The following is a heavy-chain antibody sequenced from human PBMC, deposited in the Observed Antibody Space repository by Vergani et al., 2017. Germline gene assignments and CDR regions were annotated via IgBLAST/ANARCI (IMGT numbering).Heavy chain of an antibody. V-gene: IGHV1-24*01. CDR2: FDPEDGET. CDR1: GYTLTELS. Sequence: QVQLVQSGAEVKKPGASVKVSCKVSGYTLTELSMHWVRQAPGKGLEWMGGFDPEDGETIYAQKFQGRVTMTEDTSTDTADMELSSLRSEDTAVYSCATPQWGGPRWPYYFDYWGQGTLVTVSS. D-gene: IGHD6-19*01. J-gene: IGHJ4*02. CDR3: ATPQWGGPRWPYYFDY.